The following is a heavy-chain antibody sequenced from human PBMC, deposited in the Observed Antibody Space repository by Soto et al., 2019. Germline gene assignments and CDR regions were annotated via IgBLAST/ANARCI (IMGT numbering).Heavy chain of an antibody. D-gene: IGHD2-15*01. V-gene: IGHV2-5*01. CDR2: IYWNDDK. J-gene: IGHJ3*02. CDR3: THRRCSGGSCYNVFDI. Sequence: QITLKESGPTLVQPTQTLTLTCTFSGFSLSTSGEGVGWIRQAPGKALEWLALIYWNDDKAYSPSLKSRLTITQDTSKNPVVLTMTSLDPVDTATYYCTHRRCSGGSCYNVFDIWGQGAMVTVSS. CDR1: GFSLSTSGEG.